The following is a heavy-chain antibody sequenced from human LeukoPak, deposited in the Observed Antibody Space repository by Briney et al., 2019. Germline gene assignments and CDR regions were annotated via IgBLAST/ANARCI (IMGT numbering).Heavy chain of an antibody. D-gene: IGHD3-22*01. CDR2: INPSGGST. V-gene: IGHV1-46*01. CDR3: ARMYYDSSGYYSYFDY. CDR1: GYTFTSYY. J-gene: IGHJ4*02. Sequence: ASVKVSCKASGYTFTSYYMHWVRQAPGQGLEWMGIINPSGGSTNYAQKLQGRVTMTTDTSTSTAYMELRSLRSDDTAVYYCARMYYDSSGYYSYFDYWGQGTLVTVSS.